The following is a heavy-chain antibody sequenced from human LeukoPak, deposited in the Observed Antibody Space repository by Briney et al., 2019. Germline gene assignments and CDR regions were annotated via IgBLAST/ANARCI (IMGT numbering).Heavy chain of an antibody. CDR1: GRSFSGYY. CDR2: INHSGNT. V-gene: IGHV4-34*01. D-gene: IGHD3-3*01. Sequence: PSETLSLTCAVYGRSFSGYYWSWIRQPPGKGLEWIGEINHSGNTNYNPSLKSRLTLSLDTSKNQFSLKLSSVTAADTAVYYCARGRGIFGVVIGLDPWGQGTLVTVSS. CDR3: ARGRGIFGVVIGLDP. J-gene: IGHJ5*02.